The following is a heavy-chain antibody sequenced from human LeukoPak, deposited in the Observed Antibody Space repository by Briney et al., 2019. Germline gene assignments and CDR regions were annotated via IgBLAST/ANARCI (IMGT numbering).Heavy chain of an antibody. D-gene: IGHD6-13*01. V-gene: IGHV4-34*01. CDR3: ASASRRGGSSWYY. J-gene: IGHJ4*02. CDR2: IDQSGST. Sequence: AETLSLTCAVYGGSFSGYYGIGIRQPPGKGVEGSGEIDQSGSTYYNPSRKSRVTMSIDTSKNQFALKFISVTAADTAVYYCASASRRGGSSWYYWGQGTLVTVSS. CDR1: GGSFSGYY.